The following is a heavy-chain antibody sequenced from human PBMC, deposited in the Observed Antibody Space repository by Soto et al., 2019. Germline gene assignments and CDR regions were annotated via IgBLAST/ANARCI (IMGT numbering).Heavy chain of an antibody. V-gene: IGHV1-69*13. Sequence: GASVKVSCKASGVTFGSYAISWARQDPGQGLEWMGGIIPIFGTANYAQKFQGRVTITADESTSTAYMELSSLRSEDTAVYYCARNHLYYDIVPFNWFAPLGHGTLDTVSS. J-gene: IGHJ5*02. CDR3: ARNHLYYDIVPFNWFAP. D-gene: IGHD3-9*01. CDR2: IIPIFGTA. CDR1: GVTFGSYA.